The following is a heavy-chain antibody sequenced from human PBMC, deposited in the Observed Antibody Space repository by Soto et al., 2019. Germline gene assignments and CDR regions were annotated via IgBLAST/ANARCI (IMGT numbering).Heavy chain of an antibody. Sequence: QVQLVESGGGVVQPGRSLRLSCAASGFTFSSYGMHWVRQAPGKGLEWVAVIWYDGSNKYYADSVKGRFTISRDNSKNTLYLQMNSMRAEDTAGYYCARDGDSGYDLNWFDPWGQGTLVTVSS. CDR3: ARDGDSGYDLNWFDP. CDR1: GFTFSSYG. V-gene: IGHV3-33*01. J-gene: IGHJ5*02. D-gene: IGHD5-12*01. CDR2: IWYDGSNK.